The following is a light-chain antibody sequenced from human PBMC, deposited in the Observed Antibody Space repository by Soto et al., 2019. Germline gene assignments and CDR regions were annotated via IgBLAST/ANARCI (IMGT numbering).Light chain of an antibody. J-gene: IGKJ1*01. CDR1: QSLLHSNGYNY. CDR2: LGS. Sequence: DIVMTQSPLSLPVTPGEPASISCRSSQSLLHSNGYNYLDWYLQKPGQSPQLLIYLGSNRASGVPDRFSGSGSGTDFTLTISSLQPEDFATFYCQQAYTFPRTFGQGTKVEIQ. V-gene: IGKV2-28*01. CDR3: QQAYTFPRT.